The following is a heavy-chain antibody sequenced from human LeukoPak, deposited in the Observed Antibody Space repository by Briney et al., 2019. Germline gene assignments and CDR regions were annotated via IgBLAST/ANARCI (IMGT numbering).Heavy chain of an antibody. Sequence: GGSLGLSCAASGSTFSSYAMSWVRQAPGKGLEWVSAIIGSGSSTYYADSVKGRFTISRDNSKNTLFLQMNSLRAEDTAVYYCAKDRAQQLVLDFWGQGTLVTVSS. J-gene: IGHJ4*02. V-gene: IGHV3-23*01. CDR3: AKDRAQQLVLDF. CDR1: GSTFSSYA. CDR2: IIGSGSST. D-gene: IGHD6-13*01.